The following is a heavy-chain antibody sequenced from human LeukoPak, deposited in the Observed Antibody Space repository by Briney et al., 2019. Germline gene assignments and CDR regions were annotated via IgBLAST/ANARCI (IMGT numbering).Heavy chain of an antibody. V-gene: IGHV1-2*02. D-gene: IGHD6-13*01. J-gene: IGHJ4*02. CDR2: INPNSGGT. CDR1: GYTFTGYY. CDR3: APTIAAAGTSDY. Sequence: GASVKVSCKASGYTFTGYYMHWVRQAPGQGLEWMGWINPNSGGTNYAQKFQGRVTMTRDTSISTADMGLSRLGSDDTAVYSRAPTIAAAGTSDYWGQGTLVTVSS.